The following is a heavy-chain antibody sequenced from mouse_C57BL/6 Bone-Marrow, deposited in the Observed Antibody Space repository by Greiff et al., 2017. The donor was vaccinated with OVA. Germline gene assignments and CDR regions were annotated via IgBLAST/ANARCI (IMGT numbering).Heavy chain of an antibody. CDR1: GFSLTSYA. D-gene: IGHD2-4*01. Sequence: VKLMESGPGLVAPSQSLSITCTVSGFSLTSYAISWVRQPPGKGLEWLGVIWTGGGTNYNSALKSRLSISKDNSKSQVFLKMNSLQTDDTARYYCARNSAMITTEGLCFDYWGQGTTLTVSS. J-gene: IGHJ2*01. V-gene: IGHV2-9-1*01. CDR2: IWTGGGT. CDR3: ARNSAMITTEGLCFDY.